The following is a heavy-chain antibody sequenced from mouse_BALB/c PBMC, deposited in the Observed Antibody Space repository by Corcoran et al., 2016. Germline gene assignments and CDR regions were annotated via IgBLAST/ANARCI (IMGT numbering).Heavy chain of an antibody. CDR1: GYTFTDYN. Sequence: EVLLQQSGPELVKPGASVKIPCKASGYTFTDYNMDWVQRSHGKRLEWIGDITPNNGGSFYNQKFKGKATLTVDKSSTTTYMELRSLTSEDTSVYYCARRVTGTWFAYWGQGTLVTVSA. CDR2: ITPNNGGS. D-gene: IGHD4-1*01. J-gene: IGHJ3*01. CDR3: ARRVTGTWFAY. V-gene: IGHV1-18*01.